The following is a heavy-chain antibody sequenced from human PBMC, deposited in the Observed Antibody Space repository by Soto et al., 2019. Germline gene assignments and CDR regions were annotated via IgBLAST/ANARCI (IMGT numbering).Heavy chain of an antibody. CDR2: IYWDDDK. D-gene: IGHD3-10*01. CDR1: GFSLSTSGVG. V-gene: IGHV2-5*02. J-gene: IGHJ4*02. CDR3: AYSRYTGSGVDY. Sequence: QITLKESGPTLMKPTQTLTLTCTFSGFSLSTSGVGVGWIRQPPGKALEWLALIYWDDDKRYSPSLKSRLTITKDTSKNQVVLTMTNMDPVDTATYYCAYSRYTGSGVDYWGQGTLVTVSS.